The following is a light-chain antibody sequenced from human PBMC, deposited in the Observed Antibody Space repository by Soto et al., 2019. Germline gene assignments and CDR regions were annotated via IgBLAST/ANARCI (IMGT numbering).Light chain of an antibody. Sequence: DIQMTQFPSTPSASIGDRVTITCRASQSIRSWLAWYQQKPGKAPKLLIYDASSLESGVPSRFSGSVSGTEFTLTISSLQPDDFATYYCQQFNTSPWTFGQGTKVDI. V-gene: IGKV1-5*01. J-gene: IGKJ1*01. CDR2: DAS. CDR3: QQFNTSPWT. CDR1: QSIRSW.